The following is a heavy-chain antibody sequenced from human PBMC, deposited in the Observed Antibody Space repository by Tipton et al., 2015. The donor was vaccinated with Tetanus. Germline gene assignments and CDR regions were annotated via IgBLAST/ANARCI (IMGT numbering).Heavy chain of an antibody. CDR2: LDYSGSS. D-gene: IGHD5-12*01. Sequence: TLSLTCTVSGGSISSSYYYWGWIRQPPGKGLEWIGSLDYSGSSYYNPTLKSRVTISVDTSKNQFSLKLDSVTAADAAVYYCARPGVGGYTGYYFDFWGQGTVVTVSS. V-gene: IGHV4-39*01. CDR1: GGSISSSYYY. CDR3: ARPGVGGYTGYYFDF. J-gene: IGHJ4*02.